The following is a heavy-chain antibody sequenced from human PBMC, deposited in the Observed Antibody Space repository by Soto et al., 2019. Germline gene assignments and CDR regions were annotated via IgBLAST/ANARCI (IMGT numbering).Heavy chain of an antibody. CDR1: GFTFSSYA. CDR3: ARDSGLYDKGCLLNY. Sequence: QVQLVESGGGVVQPGRSLRLSCAASGFTFSSYAMHWVRQAPGKGLEWVAVISYDGSNKYYADSVKGRFTISRDNSKNTLYLQMNSLRAEDTAVYYCARDSGLYDKGCLLNYWGQGTLVTVSS. J-gene: IGHJ4*02. V-gene: IGHV3-30-3*01. CDR2: ISYDGSNK. D-gene: IGHD3-16*01.